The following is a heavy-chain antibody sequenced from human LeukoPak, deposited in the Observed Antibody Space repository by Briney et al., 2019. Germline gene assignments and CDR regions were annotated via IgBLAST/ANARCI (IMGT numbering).Heavy chain of an antibody. CDR1: GFTFSSYW. Sequence: PGGSLRLSCAASGFTFSSYWMYWVRQAPGKGPVWVARINTDGSSLNYADSVKGRFTISRDNAKNTLYLQMNSLGAEDTAVYYCTRRINYYDSSGYYYVRYFDSWGQGTLVAVSP. CDR3: TRRINYYDSSGYYYVRYFDS. D-gene: IGHD3-22*01. CDR2: INTDGSSL. J-gene: IGHJ4*02. V-gene: IGHV3-74*01.